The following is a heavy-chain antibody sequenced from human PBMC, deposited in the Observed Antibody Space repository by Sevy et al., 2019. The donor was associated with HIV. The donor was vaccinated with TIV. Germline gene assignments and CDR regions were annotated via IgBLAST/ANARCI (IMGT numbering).Heavy chain of an antibody. CDR3: ARVSSIYYDRGYFYAMDV. CDR1: IFTFKSYW. CDR2: INQDGGEK. Sequence: GGSLRLSCAASIFTFKSYWMTWVRQAPGKGLEWVANINQDGGEKYHLDSVKGRFTISRDNAKNSLFLQMNSLRAEDSAVYFCARVSSIYYDRGYFYAMDVWGQGTTVTVSS. V-gene: IGHV3-7*01. J-gene: IGHJ6*02. D-gene: IGHD3-22*01.